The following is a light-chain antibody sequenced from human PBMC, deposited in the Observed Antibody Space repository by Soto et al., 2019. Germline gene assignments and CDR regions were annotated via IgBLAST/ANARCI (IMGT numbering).Light chain of an antibody. CDR1: QDISNY. Sequence: DIQMTQSPSSLSASVGDRVTITCRASQDISNYLAWYQHKPGKVPKLLIYTASTLQSGVPSRFSGSGSGTNFALTICSRQPEDDNSYYYQKYNSVPRTFGQGTKVEIK. CDR3: QKYNSVPRT. CDR2: TAS. V-gene: IGKV1-27*01. J-gene: IGKJ1*01.